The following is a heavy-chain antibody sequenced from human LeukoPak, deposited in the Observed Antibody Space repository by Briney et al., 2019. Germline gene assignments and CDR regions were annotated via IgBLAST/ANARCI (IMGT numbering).Heavy chain of an antibody. J-gene: IGHJ4*02. D-gene: IGHD1-26*01. CDR2: ISGSGGST. CDR1: GFSFSSYA. CDR3: AKGTGSYYFRFDY. V-gene: IGHV3-23*01. Sequence: GGSLRLSCAASGFSFSSYAMSWVRQGPGKGLGWVSTISGSGGSTYYADSVKGRFTTSRDNSKNTLYLQMNSLRAEDTAVYYCAKGTGSYYFRFDYWGQGTLVTVSS.